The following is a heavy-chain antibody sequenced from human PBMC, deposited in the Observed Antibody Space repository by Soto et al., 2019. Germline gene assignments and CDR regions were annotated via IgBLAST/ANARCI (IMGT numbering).Heavy chain of an antibody. J-gene: IGHJ4*02. V-gene: IGHV3-9*01. CDR2: ISWNSGSI. Sequence: RRLSCAASGFTFGDYAMQWVRQAPGKGLEWVSAISWNSGSIDYADSVKGRFTVSRDNAKNSLYLQMNSLRAEDTALYYCAKSHSTSGWYVTTDYWGQGTLVTVSS. CDR3: AKSHSTSGWYVTTDY. CDR1: GFTFGDYA. D-gene: IGHD6-19*01.